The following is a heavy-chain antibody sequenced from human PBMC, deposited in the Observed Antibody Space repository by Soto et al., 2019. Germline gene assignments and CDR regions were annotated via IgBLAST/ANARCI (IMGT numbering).Heavy chain of an antibody. Sequence: PSETLSLTCAVSGGSISSSNWWSWVRQPPGKGLEWIGEIYHSGSTNYNPSLKSRVTISVDKSKNQFSLKLSSVTAADTAVYYCARDRLLGVAAPPYYIDVWGTGTTVTVSS. CDR1: GGSISSSNW. D-gene: IGHD2-15*01. V-gene: IGHV4-4*02. CDR3: ARDRLLGVAAPPYYIDV. J-gene: IGHJ6*03. CDR2: IYHSGST.